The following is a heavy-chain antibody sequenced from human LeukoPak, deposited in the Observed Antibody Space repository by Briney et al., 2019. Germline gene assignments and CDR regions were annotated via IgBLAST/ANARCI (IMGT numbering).Heavy chain of an antibody. CDR1: GFTLSSYG. J-gene: IGHJ6*04. V-gene: IGHV3-33*01. D-gene: IGHD2-2*01. CDR2: IRYDGSNK. CDR3: ARGEDIVVVPAATTYYYYGMDV. Sequence: GRCLRLACAASGFTLSSYGMPWVRQAPGKGLGWVAVIRYDGSNKNYADSVKGRFTIPRDNSKNTLYLQMNSLRAEDTAVYYCARGEDIVVVPAATTYYYYGMDVWGKGTTVTVSS.